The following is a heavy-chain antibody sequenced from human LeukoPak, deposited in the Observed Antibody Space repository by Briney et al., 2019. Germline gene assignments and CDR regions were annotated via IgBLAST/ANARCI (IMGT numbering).Heavy chain of an antibody. Sequence: SETLSLTCTVSGGSISSYYWSRIRQPPGKGLEWIGYTSNSGSTNNNPSLKSRLTMSIDTSKNQFSLRLNSVTAADTAVYYCARAGSGYSFDNWGQGKLVTVSS. CDR3: ARAGSGYSFDN. D-gene: IGHD3-22*01. J-gene: IGHJ4*02. CDR2: TSNSGST. CDR1: GGSISSYY. V-gene: IGHV4-59*01.